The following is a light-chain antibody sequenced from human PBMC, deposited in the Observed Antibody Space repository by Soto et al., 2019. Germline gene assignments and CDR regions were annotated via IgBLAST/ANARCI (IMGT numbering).Light chain of an antibody. CDR2: DVS. J-gene: IGLJ3*02. CDR1: SSDVGGYNY. CDR3: CSYAGSYTLWV. Sequence: QSVLTQPPSVSGSPGQSVTISCTGTSSDVGGYNYVSWYQQYPGKAPKLIIYDVSKRPSGVPDRFSGSKSGNTASLTISGLQADDEADYYCCSYAGSYTLWVFGGGTKLTVL. V-gene: IGLV2-11*01.